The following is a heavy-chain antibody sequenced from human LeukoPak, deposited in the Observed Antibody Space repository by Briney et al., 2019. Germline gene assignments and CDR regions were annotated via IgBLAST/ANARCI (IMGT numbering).Heavy chain of an antibody. CDR1: GGSISSSNW. CDR3: ARGSLDSSGYYFDY. Sequence: PSEILSLTCAVSGGSISSSNWWSWVRQPPGKGLEWIGEIYHSGSTNYNPSLKSRVTISVDKSKNQFSLKLNSVTAADTAVDYCARGSLDSSGYYFDYWGQGTLVTVSS. D-gene: IGHD3-22*01. V-gene: IGHV4-4*02. CDR2: IYHSGST. J-gene: IGHJ4*02.